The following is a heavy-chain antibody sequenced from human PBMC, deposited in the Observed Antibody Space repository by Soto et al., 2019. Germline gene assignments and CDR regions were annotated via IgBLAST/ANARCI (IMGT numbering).Heavy chain of an antibody. J-gene: IGHJ4*02. CDR2: ISYDGSKQ. D-gene: IGHD3-10*01. CDR3: AKDGPNKPDYCSEDFQY. V-gene: IGHV3-30*18. CDR1: GFTFTSYG. Sequence: PGGSLRLSCVASGFTFTSYGMHWVRQAPGQGPEWVALISYDGSKQYYAESVKGRFTISRDNSKNTLDLQLNSLRTEDTALYYCAKDGPNKPDYCSEDFQYWGQGALVTVSS.